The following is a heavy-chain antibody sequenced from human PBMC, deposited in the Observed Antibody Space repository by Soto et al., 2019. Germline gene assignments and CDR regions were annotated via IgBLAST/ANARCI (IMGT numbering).Heavy chain of an antibody. D-gene: IGHD5-12*01. CDR3: ARGNHRWLQLWYFDL. J-gene: IGHJ2*01. CDR1: GGTFSNYP. CDR2: IIPIFGTV. V-gene: IGHV1-69*12. Sequence: QVQLVQSGAEVKKPGSSVKVSCKASGGTFSNYPISWVRQAPGQGLEWMGGIIPIFGTVNYAQRSQGRVTITADESTSTAYMELSSLRSEDTAVYYCARGNHRWLQLWYFDLWCRGTLVTVSS.